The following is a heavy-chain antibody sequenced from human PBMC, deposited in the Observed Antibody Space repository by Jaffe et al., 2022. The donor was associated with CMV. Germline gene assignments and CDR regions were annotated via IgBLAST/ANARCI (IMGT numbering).Heavy chain of an antibody. J-gene: IGHJ4*02. CDR2: ISGSDGTT. CDR1: GFTFSGYA. D-gene: IGHD3-10*01. Sequence: EVQLLESGGSLVQPGGSLRLSCAASGFTFSGYAMSWVRQAPGLGLEWVSVISGSDGTTYYADSVKGRFTISRDNSKNTLYLQMESLRAEDTGVYYCAKRLWFGGAAGDPFDSWGQGTLVTVSS. V-gene: IGHV3-23*01. CDR3: AKRLWFGGAAGDPFDS.